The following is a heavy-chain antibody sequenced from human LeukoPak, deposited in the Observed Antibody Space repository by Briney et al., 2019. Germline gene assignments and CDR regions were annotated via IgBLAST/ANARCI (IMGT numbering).Heavy chain of an antibody. CDR2: ISGSVGST. Sequence: RGSLRLSCAPSGCSFSNYAMSWGRHAPGHGLEWVSAISGSVGSTYYADSAKGRFTISRDSSKNTLNLQMNSLRAEDAAVYYCAMDPGSGVRGWFDPWGQGTLVTVSS. CDR3: AMDPGSGVRGWFDP. CDR1: GCSFSNYA. V-gene: IGHV3-23*01. D-gene: IGHD3-10*01. J-gene: IGHJ5*02.